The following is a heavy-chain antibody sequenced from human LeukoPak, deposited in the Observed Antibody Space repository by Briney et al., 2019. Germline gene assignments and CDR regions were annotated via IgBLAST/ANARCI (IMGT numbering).Heavy chain of an antibody. V-gene: IGHV3-21*04. Sequence: GGSLRLSCAASGFTFSSYSMNWVRQAPGKGLEWVSSISSSSSYIYYAYSVKGRFTISRDNAKNSLYLQMNSLRAEDTAVYYCARPSSSPGSSSHFDYWGQGTLVTVSS. D-gene: IGHD6-6*01. CDR3: ARPSSSPGSSSHFDY. J-gene: IGHJ4*02. CDR1: GFTFSSYS. CDR2: ISSSSSYI.